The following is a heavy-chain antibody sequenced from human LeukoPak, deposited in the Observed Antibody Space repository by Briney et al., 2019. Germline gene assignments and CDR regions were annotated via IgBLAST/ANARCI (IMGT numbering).Heavy chain of an antibody. J-gene: IGHJ3*01. V-gene: IGHV3-23*01. CDR1: GFSFGSYA. CDR3: AKYYYDNGGRGNDAFDV. Sequence: GGSLRLSCATSGFSFGSYAMSWVRQAPGKGLEWVSSISGSGMLTYYADSVRGRFTISRDNSNNTLYLQMSSLRAEDTATFYCAKYYYDNGGRGNDAFDVWGQGTLVTVSS. CDR2: ISGSGMLT. D-gene: IGHD3-22*01.